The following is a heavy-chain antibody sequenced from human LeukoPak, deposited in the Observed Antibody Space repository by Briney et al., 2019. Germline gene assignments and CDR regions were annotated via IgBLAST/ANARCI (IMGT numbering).Heavy chain of an antibody. J-gene: IGHJ3*02. D-gene: IGHD3-22*01. CDR1: GFTFSSYA. CDR3: ARVNARTMIVVVIEWGAFDI. Sequence: GGSLRLSCAASGFTFSSYAMHWVHQAPGKGLEWVAVISYDGSNKYYADSVKGRFTISRDNSKNTLYLQMNSLRAEDTAVYYCARVNARTMIVVVIEWGAFDIWGQGTMVTVSS. CDR2: ISYDGSNK. V-gene: IGHV3-30*01.